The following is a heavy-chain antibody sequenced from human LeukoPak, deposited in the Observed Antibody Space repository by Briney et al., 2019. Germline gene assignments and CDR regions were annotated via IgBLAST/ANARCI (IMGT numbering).Heavy chain of an antibody. CDR1: GGSSSSSSYY. J-gene: IGHJ3*02. D-gene: IGHD4-23*01. CDR3: AREGGNYEGDAFDI. CDR2: IYYSGST. Sequence: SETLSLTCTVSGGSSSSSSYYWGWIRQPPGKGLEWIGSIYYSGSTYYNPSLKSRVTMSVDTSKNQFSLKLSSVTAADTAVHYCAREGGNYEGDAFDIWGQGTMVTVSS. V-gene: IGHV4-39*07.